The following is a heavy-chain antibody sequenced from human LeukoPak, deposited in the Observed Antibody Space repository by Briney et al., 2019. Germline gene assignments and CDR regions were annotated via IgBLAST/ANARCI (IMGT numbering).Heavy chain of an antibody. J-gene: IGHJ5*02. Sequence: SETLSLTCAVYGGSFGAYYWSWIRQPPGKGLEWIGSIYDSGSTYYNPSLKSRVTISVDTSKNQFSLKLNSVTAADTAVYYCARHYGPWGQGTLVTVSS. CDR1: GGSFGAYY. CDR2: IYDSGST. CDR3: ARHYGP. D-gene: IGHD3-16*01. V-gene: IGHV4-34*01.